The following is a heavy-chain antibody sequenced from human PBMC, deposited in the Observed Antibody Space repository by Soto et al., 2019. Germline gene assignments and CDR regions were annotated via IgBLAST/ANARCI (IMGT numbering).Heavy chain of an antibody. CDR3: ASLYYYDSSGYYYYGMDV. Sequence: ASVNVSFKASGYTFTSYGISWVRQAPGQGLEWMGWISAYNGNTKYAQKLQGRVTMTTDTSTSTAYMELRSLRSDDTAVYYCASLYYYDSSGYYYYGMDVWGQRTTVTVSS. CDR1: GYTFTSYG. D-gene: IGHD3-22*01. V-gene: IGHV1-18*01. CDR2: ISAYNGNT. J-gene: IGHJ6*02.